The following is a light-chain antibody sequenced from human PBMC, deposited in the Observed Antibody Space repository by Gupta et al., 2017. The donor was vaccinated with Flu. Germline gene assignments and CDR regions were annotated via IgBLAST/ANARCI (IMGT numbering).Light chain of an antibody. CDR3: QSYDSSLSGHNYV. J-gene: IGLJ1*01. V-gene: IGLV1-40*01. Sequence: QSVLTQPPSVSGAPGQRVTISCTGSSSNIGAGYDVHWYQQLPGTAPKLLIYGNSNRPSGVPDRFSGSKSGTSASLAITGLQAEDEADHYCQSYDSSLSGHNYVFGTGTKVTVL. CDR2: GNS. CDR1: SSNIGAGYD.